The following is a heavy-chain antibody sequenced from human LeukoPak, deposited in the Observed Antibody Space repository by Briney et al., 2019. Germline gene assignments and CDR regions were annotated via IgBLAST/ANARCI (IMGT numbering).Heavy chain of an antibody. Sequence: SETLSLTCTVSGGSISSGNYYWSWIRQHPGKGLEWIGYIYYSGSTYYNPSLKSRVTISLDTFKDQFSLKLSSVTAADTALYYCARGQLSAIPYYYSYGMDVWGPGTTVTVSS. V-gene: IGHV4-31*03. J-gene: IGHJ6*02. CDR1: GGSISSGNYY. CDR2: IYYSGST. D-gene: IGHD3-16*02. CDR3: ARGQLSAIPYYYSYGMDV.